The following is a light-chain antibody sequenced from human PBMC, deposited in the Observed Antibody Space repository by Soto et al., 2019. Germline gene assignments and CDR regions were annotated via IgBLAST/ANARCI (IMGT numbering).Light chain of an antibody. J-gene: IGKJ5*01. CDR1: QSVTNY. CDR2: DAS. CDR3: QQRGGSPPALT. Sequence: EIVLTQSPATLSLSPGDRATLSCRASQSVTNYLAWYQQKSGQAPRLLIYDASSRATGIPARFSGSGSGTGFTLTIRSLEPEDFAVYYCQQRGGSPPALTFGQGTRLEIK. V-gene: IGKV3-11*01.